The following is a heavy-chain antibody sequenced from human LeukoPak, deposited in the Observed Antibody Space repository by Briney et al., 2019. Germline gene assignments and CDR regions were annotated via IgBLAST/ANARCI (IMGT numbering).Heavy chain of an antibody. V-gene: IGHV3-30*18. J-gene: IGHJ4*02. CDR1: GFTFSSYG. CDR3: AKEGTTVTRTFDY. CDR2: ISYDGSNK. Sequence: GGSLRLSCAASGFTFSSYGMHWVRQVPGKGLEWVAVISYDGSNKYYADSVKGRFTISRDNSKNTLYLQMNSLRAEDTAEYYCAKEGTTVTRTFDYWGQGTLVTVSS. D-gene: IGHD4-17*01.